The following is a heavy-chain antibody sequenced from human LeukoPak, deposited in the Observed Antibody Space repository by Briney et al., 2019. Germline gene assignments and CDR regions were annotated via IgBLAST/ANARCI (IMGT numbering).Heavy chain of an antibody. J-gene: IGHJ6*02. CDR3: ARDSPFMDV. Sequence: GGSLRLSCAASGFTFSNYAMHWVRQAPGKGLEWVAVISLDGSSKYYADSVKGRFTISRDNSKNTLYLQMNSLRAEDTAVYYCARDSPFMDVWGQGTTDTVSS. CDR2: ISLDGSSK. CDR1: GFTFSNYA. V-gene: IGHV3-30-3*01.